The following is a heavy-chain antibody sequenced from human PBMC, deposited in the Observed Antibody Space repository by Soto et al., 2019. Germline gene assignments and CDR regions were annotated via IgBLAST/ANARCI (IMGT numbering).Heavy chain of an antibody. J-gene: IGHJ4*02. V-gene: IGHV4-30-4*02. CDR2: IYYSGST. CDR1: GGSISSGDYY. Sequence: PSETLSLTCTVSGGSISSGDYYWSWIRQPPGKGLEWIGYIYYSGSTYYNPSLKSRVTISVDTPKNQFSLKLSSVTAADTAVYYCATGYCSGGRCYQFDYWGQGTLVTVSS. CDR3: ATGYCSGGRCYQFDY. D-gene: IGHD2-15*01.